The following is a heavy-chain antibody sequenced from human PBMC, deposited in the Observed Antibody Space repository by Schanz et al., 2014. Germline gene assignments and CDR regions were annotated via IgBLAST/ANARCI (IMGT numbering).Heavy chain of an antibody. J-gene: IGHJ4*02. V-gene: IGHV3-21*05. CDR1: GITFTDYS. CDR2: ISHNSHYT. D-gene: IGHD2-15*01. Sequence: EVQVVEYGGGLVKPGGSLRLSCAPSGITFTDYSLNWVRQAPGKGLEWVSYISHNSHYTNYADSVKGRFTISRDTAENSVYLQMNSLRAEDTAVYYCARDPGGTKTHGLWGQGTLVTVSS. CDR3: ARDPGGTKTHGL.